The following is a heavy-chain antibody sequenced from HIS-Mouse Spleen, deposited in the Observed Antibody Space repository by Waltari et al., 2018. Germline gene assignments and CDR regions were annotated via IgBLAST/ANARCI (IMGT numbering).Heavy chain of an antibody. V-gene: IGHV4-39*07. CDR3: AREIPYSSSWYDWYFDL. D-gene: IGHD6-13*01. Sequence: QLQLPESAPGLVKPSETLSLTCTLSGGSISSSSHCWRWILQPPGKGLEWIGSIYYSGSTYYNPSLKSRVTISVDTSKTQFSLKLSSVTAADTAVYYCAREIPYSSSWYDWYFDLWGRGTLVTVSS. CDR2: IYYSGST. CDR1: GGSISSSSHC. J-gene: IGHJ2*01.